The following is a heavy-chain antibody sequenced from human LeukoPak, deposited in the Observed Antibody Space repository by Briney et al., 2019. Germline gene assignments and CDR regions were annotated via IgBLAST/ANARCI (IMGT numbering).Heavy chain of an antibody. D-gene: IGHD2-2*01. V-gene: IGHV3-48*01. CDR2: ISSSGFII. J-gene: IGHJ4*02. CDR1: GFTFSSYS. Sequence: PGGSLRLSCAASGFTFSSYSMNWVRQAPGKGLEWVSYISSSGFIIYYADSVKGRFTISRDNSKNTLYLQMNSLRAEDTAVYYCAKYACRSTNCYGSLDWGQGTLVTVSS. CDR3: AKYACRSTNCYGSLD.